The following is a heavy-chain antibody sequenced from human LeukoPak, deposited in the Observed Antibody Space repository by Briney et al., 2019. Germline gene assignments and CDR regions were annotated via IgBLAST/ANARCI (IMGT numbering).Heavy chain of an antibody. J-gene: IGHJ6*02. CDR1: GFIFCTYA. Sequence: PGGSLRLSCAASGFIFCTYAMHWVRQAPGKGLEWVAVISYDGKNKYYADSVMGRLTITRENSKNTLYLQMNRLRSEDTAVYYCAKGLFDFWSGYDHYYYGMDVWGQGTTVTVSS. CDR2: ISYDGKNK. D-gene: IGHD3-3*01. CDR3: AKGLFDFWSGYDHYYYGMDV. V-gene: IGHV3-30*18.